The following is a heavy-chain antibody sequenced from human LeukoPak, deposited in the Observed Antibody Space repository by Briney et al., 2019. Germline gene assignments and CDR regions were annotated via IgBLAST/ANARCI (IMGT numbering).Heavy chain of an antibody. CDR1: GFTFSSYA. CDR3: AKDKSRGLFWFDP. J-gene: IGHJ5*02. Sequence: PGGSLRLSCAASGFTFSSYAMSSVRQAPGKGMEWVSAISGTGGSTYYADSVKGRFTISRDNSKNTLYVQMNSLRAEDTAVYYCAKDKSRGLFWFDPWGQGTLVTVSS. CDR2: ISGTGGST. V-gene: IGHV3-23*01. D-gene: IGHD3-10*01.